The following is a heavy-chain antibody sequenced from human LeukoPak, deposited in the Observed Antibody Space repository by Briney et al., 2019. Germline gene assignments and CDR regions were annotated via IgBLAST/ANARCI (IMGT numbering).Heavy chain of an antibody. CDR1: GYTFTSYA. D-gene: IGHD3-3*01. V-gene: IGHV1-3*01. J-gene: IGHJ4*02. Sequence: ASVKVSCKASGYTFTSYAMHWVRQAPGQRLEWMGWINAGNGNTKYSQKFQGRVTITRDTSASTAYMELSSLRSEDTAVYYCARDRTDYDFWSGYSDWGQGTLVTVSS. CDR3: ARDRTDYDFWSGYSD. CDR2: INAGNGNT.